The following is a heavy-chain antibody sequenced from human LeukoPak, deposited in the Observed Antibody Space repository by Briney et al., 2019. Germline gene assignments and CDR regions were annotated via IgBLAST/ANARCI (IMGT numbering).Heavy chain of an antibody. CDR2: IYHSGST. D-gene: IGHD1-1*01. V-gene: IGHV4-38-2*02. Sequence: SETLSLTCTVSGYSISSGYYWGWIRQPPGKGLEWIGSIYHSGSTYYNPSLKSRVTISVDTSKNQFSLKLSSVTAADTAVYYCARVQLNSATLDYWGQGTLVTVSS. CDR3: ARVQLNSATLDY. CDR1: GYSISSGYY. J-gene: IGHJ4*02.